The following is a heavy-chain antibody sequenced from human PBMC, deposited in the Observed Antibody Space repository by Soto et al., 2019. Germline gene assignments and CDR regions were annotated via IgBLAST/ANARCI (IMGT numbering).Heavy chain of an antibody. CDR2: ISAYNGNT. V-gene: IGHV1-18*01. J-gene: IGHJ3*02. CDR3: ARERNDILTGTNAFDI. D-gene: IGHD3-9*01. Sequence: ASVKVSCKASGYTFTSYGISWVRQAPGQGLEWMGWISAYNGNTNYAQKLQGRVTMTTDTSTSTAYMELRSLRSDDTAVYYCARERNDILTGTNAFDIWGQGTMVTVSS. CDR1: GYTFTSYG.